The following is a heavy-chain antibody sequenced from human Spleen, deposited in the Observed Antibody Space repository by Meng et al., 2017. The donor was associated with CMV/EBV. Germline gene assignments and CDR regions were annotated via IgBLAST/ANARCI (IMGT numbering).Heavy chain of an antibody. D-gene: IGHD1-1*01. V-gene: IGHV3-21*01. CDR1: GFTFSSYS. CDR3: AREPTTGTTLWFDP. J-gene: IGHJ5*02. CDR2: ISSSSYI. Sequence: GESLKIPCAASGFTFSSYSMNWVRQAPGKGLEWVSSISSSSYIYYADSVKGRFTSSRDNSKNTLYLQMNSLTPEDTALYYCAREPTTGTTLWFDPWGQGTLVTVSS.